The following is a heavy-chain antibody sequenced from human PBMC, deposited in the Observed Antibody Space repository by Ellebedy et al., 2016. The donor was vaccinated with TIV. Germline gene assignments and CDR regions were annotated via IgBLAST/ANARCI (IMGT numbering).Heavy chain of an antibody. Sequence: GGSLRLXXAASGFTFSSYSMNWVRQAPGKGLEWVSAISGSGGSTYYADSVKGRFTISRDNSKNTLYLQMNSLRAEDTAVYYCAKDGYSSGWYGRGYFDYWGQGTLVTVSS. CDR3: AKDGYSSGWYGRGYFDY. V-gene: IGHV3-23*01. CDR2: ISGSGGST. J-gene: IGHJ4*02. CDR1: GFTFSSYS. D-gene: IGHD6-19*01.